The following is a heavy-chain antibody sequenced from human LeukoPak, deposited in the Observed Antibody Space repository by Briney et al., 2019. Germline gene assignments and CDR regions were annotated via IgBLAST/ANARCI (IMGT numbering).Heavy chain of an antibody. Sequence: ASVKVSCKASGYTFTDYYILWVRQAPGQGPEWMGWISPNSGGTNYARNFKGRVTMTRDTSISTAYMELNSLTSDDTAVYYCARDLPKTGYVGAFDICGQGTMVTVSP. J-gene: IGHJ3*02. CDR2: ISPNSGGT. V-gene: IGHV1-2*02. CDR1: GYTFTDYY. D-gene: IGHD5-12*01. CDR3: ARDLPKTGYVGAFDI.